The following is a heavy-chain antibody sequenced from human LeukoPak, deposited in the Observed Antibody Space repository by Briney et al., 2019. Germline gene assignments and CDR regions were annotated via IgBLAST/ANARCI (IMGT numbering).Heavy chain of an antibody. CDR1: GGSISSYY. V-gene: IGHV4-59*08. CDR3: ATLPAYCGGDCYLDY. CDR2: IYYSGST. J-gene: IGHJ4*02. Sequence: SETLSLTCTVSGGSISSYYWSWIRQPPGKGLEWIGYIYYSGSTNYNPSLKSRVTISVDTSKNQFSLKLSSVTAADTAVYYCATLPAYCGGDCYLDYWGQGTLVTVSS. D-gene: IGHD2-21*02.